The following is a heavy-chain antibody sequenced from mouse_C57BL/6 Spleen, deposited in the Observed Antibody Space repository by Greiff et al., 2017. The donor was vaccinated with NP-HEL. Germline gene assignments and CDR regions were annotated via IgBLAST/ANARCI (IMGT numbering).Heavy chain of an antibody. V-gene: IGHV1-72*01. CDR3: ARRNYCGDYYAMGC. Sequence: QVQLQQPGAELVKPGASVKLSCKASGYNFNSYWMHWVKQRPGRGLEWIGRIDPNSGGNKYNQTFQSKATLTVDTPSSTAYLQLSSLTSEDCAVYYCARRNYCGDYYAMGCWGQGVSGTV. J-gene: IGHJ4*01. CDR2: IDPNSGGN. CDR1: GYNFNSYW. D-gene: IGHD1-2*01.